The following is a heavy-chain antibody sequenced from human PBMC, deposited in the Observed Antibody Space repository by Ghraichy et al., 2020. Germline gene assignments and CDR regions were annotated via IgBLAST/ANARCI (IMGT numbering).Heavy chain of an antibody. CDR2: ISASGDT. D-gene: IGHD4-11*01. J-gene: IGHJ6*02. CDR3: AKEAVSPIDYCALDV. V-gene: IGHV3-23*01. Sequence: GGSLRLSCAASGLTFRTYAMTWVRQAPGKGLEWVSTISASGDTYYADPVKGRFTIARDNSKNTLYLQMNTVRAEDTAVYFCAKEAVSPIDYCALDVWGQGTTVTVSS. CDR1: GLTFRTYA.